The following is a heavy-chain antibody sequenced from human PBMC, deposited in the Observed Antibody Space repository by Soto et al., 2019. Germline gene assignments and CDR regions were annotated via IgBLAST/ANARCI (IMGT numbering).Heavy chain of an antibody. CDR2: ISSSSSTI. V-gene: IGHV3-48*01. J-gene: IGHJ5*02. CDR1: GFTFSSYS. D-gene: IGHD4-17*01. CDR3: AREGGDLNWFVP. Sequence: EVQLVESGGGLVQPGGSLRLSSAASGFTFSSYSMNWVRQAPGKGLEWVSYISSSSSTIYYADSVKGGFTISRDNAKNSLYLQMISLRAEDTAVYYCAREGGDLNWFVPLGQGTLVTVSS.